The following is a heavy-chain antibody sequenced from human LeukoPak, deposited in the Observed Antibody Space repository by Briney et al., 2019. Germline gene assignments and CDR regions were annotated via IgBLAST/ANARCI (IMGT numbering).Heavy chain of an antibody. J-gene: IGHJ5*02. CDR1: GYTFSNYW. V-gene: IGHV5-51*01. Sequence: GESLKISCWGSGYTFSNYWIAWVRQTPGKGLDWIGIIYPGDSHTRYSPSFQGQVTISADKSISTAYLQLSSLKASDTAVYYCARSPGGFTYGRNWFDPWGQGTLVSVSS. D-gene: IGHD5-18*01. CDR3: ARSPGGFTYGRNWFDP. CDR2: IYPGDSHT.